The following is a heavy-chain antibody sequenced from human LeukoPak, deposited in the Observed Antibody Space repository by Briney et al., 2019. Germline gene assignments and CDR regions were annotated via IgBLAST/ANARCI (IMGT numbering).Heavy chain of an antibody. CDR3: ARGLQENLAWLTAFSAFDI. CDR1: GYTFTIYG. CDR2: LSAYNGNT. V-gene: IGHV1-18*01. J-gene: IGHJ3*02. Sequence: ASVMVSCNTSGYTFTIYGISWVRQAPGQGLEWMGWLSAYNGNTNYAQKVQGRVTMTPDTSTSTAYMELRSLRSDDTAVYYCARGLQENLAWLTAFSAFDIWGQGTMVTVSS. D-gene: IGHD6-19*01.